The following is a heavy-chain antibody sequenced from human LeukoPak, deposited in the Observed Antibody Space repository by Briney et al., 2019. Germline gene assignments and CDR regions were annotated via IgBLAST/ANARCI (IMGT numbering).Heavy chain of an antibody. V-gene: IGHV3-15*01. CDR3: TTDPTYYYDY. Sequence: PGGSLRLSCAASGFXFNDAWISWVRQAPGKGLEWVGRIKRKTDGGTTDYAAPVKGRFTISRDDSKTSLYLQMNSLKTEDTAVYYCTTDPTYYYDYWGQGTLVTVSS. CDR2: IKRKTDGGTT. CDR1: GFXFNDAW. J-gene: IGHJ4*02.